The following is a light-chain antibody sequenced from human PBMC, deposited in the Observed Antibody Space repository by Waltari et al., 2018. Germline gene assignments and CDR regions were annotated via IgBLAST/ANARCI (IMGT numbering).Light chain of an antibody. J-gene: IGLJ3*02. CDR1: ALPKKY. CDR2: EDI. Sequence: SYELTQPPSVSVSPGQTARITCSGDALPKKYAYWYQQKSGQAPVLVIYEDIKRPTGIPGGFSGYSSGTTATLTISGAHVDDEADYYCYSTDFSGHDRVFGGGTKLTIL. CDR3: YSTDFSGHDRV. V-gene: IGLV3-10*01.